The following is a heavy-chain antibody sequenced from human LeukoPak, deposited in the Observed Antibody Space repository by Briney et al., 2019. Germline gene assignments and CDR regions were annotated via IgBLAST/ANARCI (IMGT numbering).Heavy chain of an antibody. CDR3: ARLGTFWSGYYAAVDY. J-gene: IGHJ4*02. CDR2: ISSSTSTI. Sequence: GGSLRLSCAASGFTFSSFSMNWFRQAPGKGLEWVSHISSSTSTIYYADSVKGRFTISRDNAENSLYLQMNSLRAEDTAVYYCARLGTFWSGYYAAVDYWGQGTLVTVSS. V-gene: IGHV3-48*04. CDR1: GFTFSSFS. D-gene: IGHD3-3*01.